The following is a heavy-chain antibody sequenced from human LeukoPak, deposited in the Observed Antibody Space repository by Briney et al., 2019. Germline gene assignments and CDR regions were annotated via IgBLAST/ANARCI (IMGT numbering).Heavy chain of an antibody. Sequence: SSETLSLTCTVSGGSISSGDYCWSWIRQPPGKGLEWIGYIYYSGSTYYNPSLKSRVTISVDTPKNQFSLKLSSVTAADTAVYFCARPAVAGSYYYGMDVWGQGTTVTVSS. CDR2: IYYSGST. CDR1: GGSISSGDYC. D-gene: IGHD6-19*01. CDR3: ARPAVAGSYYYGMDV. J-gene: IGHJ6*02. V-gene: IGHV4-30-4*01.